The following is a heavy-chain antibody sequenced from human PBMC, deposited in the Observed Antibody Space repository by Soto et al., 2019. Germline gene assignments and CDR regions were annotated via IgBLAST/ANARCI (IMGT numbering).Heavy chain of an antibody. CDR1: GFTFSNAW. CDR3: TTDNPPKDIVVVPAAIDY. V-gene: IGHV3-15*01. CDR2: IKSKTDGGTT. D-gene: IGHD2-2*01. Sequence: GESLKISCAASGFTFSNAWMSWVRQAPGKGLEWVGRIKSKTDGGTTDYAAPVKGRFTISRDDSKNTLYLQMNSLKTEDTAVYYCTTDNPPKDIVVVPAAIDYWGQGTLVTVSS. J-gene: IGHJ4*02.